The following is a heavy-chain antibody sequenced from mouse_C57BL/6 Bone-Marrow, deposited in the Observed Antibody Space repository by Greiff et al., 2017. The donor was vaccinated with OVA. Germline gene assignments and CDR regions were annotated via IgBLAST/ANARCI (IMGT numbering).Heavy chain of an antibody. D-gene: IGHD2-4*01. Sequence: QVQLQQSGPGLVQPSQRLSITCTVSGFSLTSYGVHWVRQSPGKGLEWLGVIWRGGSTDYNAAFMSRLSITKDNSKSQVFFKMNSLQADDTAIYYCAKQPYDYRDFFDVWGTGTTVTVSS. CDR2: IWRGGST. J-gene: IGHJ1*03. CDR3: AKQPYDYRDFFDV. CDR1: GFSLTSYG. V-gene: IGHV2-5*01.